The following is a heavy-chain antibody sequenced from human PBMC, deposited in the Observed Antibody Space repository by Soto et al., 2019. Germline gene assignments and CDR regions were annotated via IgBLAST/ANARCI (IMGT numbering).Heavy chain of an antibody. V-gene: IGHV3-20*04. J-gene: IGHJ6*02. CDR1: GFTFDDYG. Sequence: GGSLRLSCAASGFTFDDYGMSWVRQAPGKGLEWVSGINWNGGSTGYADSVKGRFTISRDNAKNSLYLQMNSLGAEDTALYYCARAITIFGVVIIDREYSYAMDVWGQGTTVTVSS. CDR3: ARAITIFGVVIIDREYSYAMDV. D-gene: IGHD3-3*01. CDR2: INWNGGST.